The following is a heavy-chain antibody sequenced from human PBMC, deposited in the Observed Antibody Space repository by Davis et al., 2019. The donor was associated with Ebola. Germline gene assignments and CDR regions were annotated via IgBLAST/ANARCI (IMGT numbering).Heavy chain of an antibody. CDR3: ARDGIVEVIDLDY. J-gene: IGHJ4*02. V-gene: IGHV3-74*01. CDR2: IKTDGSTT. Sequence: GESLKISCAASGFTFSNYWMYWVRQTPGKGLVWVSRIKTDGSTTNYADSVRGRFTISRDNAKNTLYLQMNRLRADDTAVYYCARDGIVEVIDLDYWGQGSLVTVSS. D-gene: IGHD3-16*02. CDR1: GFTFSNYW.